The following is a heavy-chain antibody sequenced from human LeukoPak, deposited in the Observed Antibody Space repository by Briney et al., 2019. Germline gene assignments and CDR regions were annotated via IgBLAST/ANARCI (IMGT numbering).Heavy chain of an antibody. CDR3: ARDFRVVVTPYYYYGMDV. J-gene: IGHJ6*02. D-gene: IGHD3-22*01. CDR2: IYTSGST. CDR1: GGSISSYH. Sequence: SETLSLTCTVSGGSISSYHWSWIRQPAGKGLEWIGRIYTSGSTNYNPSLKSRVTMSVDTSKNQFSLKLSSVTAADTAVYYCARDFRVVVTPYYYYGMDVWGQGTTVTVSS. V-gene: IGHV4-4*07.